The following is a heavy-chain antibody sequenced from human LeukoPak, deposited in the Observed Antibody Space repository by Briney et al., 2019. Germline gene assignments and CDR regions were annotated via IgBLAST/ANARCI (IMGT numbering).Heavy chain of an antibody. D-gene: IGHD6-19*01. CDR3: GRDVSAVAGTAWFDP. Sequence: GESLKISCEVSGFTFSTYAMQWVRRAPGKGLEWVGVIVYDGSSKYYADSVKGRFTISRDNSRNTLYLQMNSLKTDDTAVYYCGRDVSAVAGTAWFDPWGQGTLVTVSS. CDR1: GFTFSTYA. J-gene: IGHJ5*02. CDR2: IVYDGSSK. V-gene: IGHV3-30*04.